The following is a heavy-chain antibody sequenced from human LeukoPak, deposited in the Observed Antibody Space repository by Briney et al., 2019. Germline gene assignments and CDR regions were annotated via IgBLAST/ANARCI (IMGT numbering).Heavy chain of an antibody. Sequence: ASVKVSCKASGGTFSSYAISWVRQAPGQGLEWMGGIIPIFGTANYAQKFQGRVTITADKSTSTAYMELSSLRSEDTAVYYCARDHRLPYGYNWFDPWGQRTLVTVSS. CDR1: GGTFSSYA. CDR2: IIPIFGTA. V-gene: IGHV1-69*06. CDR3: ARDHRLPYGYNWFDP. D-gene: IGHD4-17*01. J-gene: IGHJ5*02.